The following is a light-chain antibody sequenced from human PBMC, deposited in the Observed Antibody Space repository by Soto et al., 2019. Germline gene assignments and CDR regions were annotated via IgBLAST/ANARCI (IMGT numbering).Light chain of an antibody. V-gene: IGKV3-15*01. CDR3: QQYGRSPLT. CDR1: QNIYSN. CDR2: RAS. J-gene: IGKJ1*01. Sequence: IVMTQSPATLSVSPGERATLSCRASQNIYSNVAWYQQRPGQAPRLLIYRASTRATGIPARFSGSGSGTDFTLTISRLEPEDFAVYYCQQYGRSPLTFGQGTKVDIK.